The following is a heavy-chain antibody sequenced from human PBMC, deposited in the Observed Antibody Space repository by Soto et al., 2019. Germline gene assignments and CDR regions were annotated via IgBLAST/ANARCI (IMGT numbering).Heavy chain of an antibody. J-gene: IGHJ4*02. CDR2: IHGGGNSA. Sequence: PGGSLRLSCAASGFTFSGYAMSWVRQAPGKGLEWVSVIHGGGNSAYYADSVKGRFTTSRDNSKNTLYLQMNSLRAEDTAVYYCAKDYYDSSGYYSGFGYWGQGTLVTVSS. D-gene: IGHD3-22*01. V-gene: IGHV3-23*03. CDR3: AKDYYDSSGYYSGFGY. CDR1: GFTFSGYA.